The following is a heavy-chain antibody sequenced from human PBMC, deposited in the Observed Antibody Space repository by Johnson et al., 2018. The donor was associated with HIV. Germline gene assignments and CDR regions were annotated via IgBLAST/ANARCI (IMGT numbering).Heavy chain of an antibody. CDR3: AKGLVYAILVAFDI. J-gene: IGHJ3*02. CDR1: GFTFSNAW. D-gene: IGHD2-8*01. V-gene: IGHV3-15*01. CDR2: IKSKTDGGTI. Sequence: VQLVESGGGVVKPGGSLRLSCAASGFTFSNAWMSWVRQAPGTGLEWVGRIKSKTDGGTIDYAAPVKGRFTISRDDSKNTLYLQMNSLRAEDTAVYYCAKGLVYAILVAFDIWGQGTMVTVSS.